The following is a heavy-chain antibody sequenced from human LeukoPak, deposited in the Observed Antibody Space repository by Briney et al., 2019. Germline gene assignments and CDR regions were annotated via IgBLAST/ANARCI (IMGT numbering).Heavy chain of an antibody. V-gene: IGHV1-69*13. D-gene: IGHD2-2*01. CDR3: ARDQRPSSSFDY. J-gene: IGHJ4*02. Sequence: ASVKVSCKASVGTFSSYAISWVRQAPGQGLEWMGGIIPIFGTANYAQKFQGRVTITADESTSTAYMELSSLRSEDTAVYYCARDQRPSSSFDYWGQGTLVTVSS. CDR1: VGTFSSYA. CDR2: IIPIFGTA.